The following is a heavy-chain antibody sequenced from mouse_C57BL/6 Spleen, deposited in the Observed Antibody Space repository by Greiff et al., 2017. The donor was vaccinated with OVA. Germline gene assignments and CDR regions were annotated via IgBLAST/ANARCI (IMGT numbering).Heavy chain of an antibody. V-gene: IGHV1-82*01. CDR2: IYPGDGDT. Sequence: VMLVESGPELVKPGASVKISCKASGYAFSSSWMNWVKQRPGKGLEWIGRIYPGDGDTNYNGKFKGKATLTADKSSSTAHMQLSSLTSEDSAVYFCAKGNLGAMDYWGQGTSVTVSS. CDR1: GYAFSSSW. J-gene: IGHJ4*01. CDR3: AKGNLGAMDY. D-gene: IGHD3-1*01.